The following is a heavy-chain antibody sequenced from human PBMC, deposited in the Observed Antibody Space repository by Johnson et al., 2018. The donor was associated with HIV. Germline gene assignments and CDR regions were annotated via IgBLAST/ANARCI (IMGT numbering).Heavy chain of an antibody. J-gene: IGHJ3*02. CDR1: GFTFSSYA. Sequence: VQLVESGGGLVQPGGSLRLSCAASGFTFSSYAMHWVRQAPGKGLEYVSAISSNGGSTYYATSVTGRFTISRDNSKNTLYLQMGSLRAEDMAVYYCARGGASGAFDIWGQGTMVTVSS. CDR3: ARGGASGAFDI. V-gene: IGHV3-64*01. D-gene: IGHD1-26*01. CDR2: ISSNGGST.